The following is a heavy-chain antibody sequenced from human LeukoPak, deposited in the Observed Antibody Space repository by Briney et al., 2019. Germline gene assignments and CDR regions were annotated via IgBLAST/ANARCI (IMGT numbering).Heavy chain of an antibody. CDR2: IYHSGST. Sequence: SSETLSLTCTVSGYSISSGYYWGWIRQPPGKGLEWIGSIYHSGSTYYNPSLKSRVTISVDTSKNQFSLKLSSVTAADTAVYYCARAIEVGAMTPFDYWGQGILVTVSS. J-gene: IGHJ4*02. V-gene: IGHV4-38-2*02. CDR1: GYSISSGYY. CDR3: ARAIEVGAMTPFDY. D-gene: IGHD1-26*01.